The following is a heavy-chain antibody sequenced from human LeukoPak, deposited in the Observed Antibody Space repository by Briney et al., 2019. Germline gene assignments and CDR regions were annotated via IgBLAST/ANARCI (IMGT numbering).Heavy chain of an antibody. J-gene: IGHJ6*03. CDR2: ISYDGSNK. CDR1: GLTFSSYA. CDR3: ARPPGDIVVVPAAPPYYYYYMDV. Sequence: GGSLRLSCAASGLTFSSYAMHWVRQAPGKGLEWVAVISYDGSNKYYADSVKGRFTISRDNSKNTLYLQMNSLRAEDTAVYYCARPPGDIVVVPAAPPYYYYYMDVWGKGTTVTVSS. V-gene: IGHV3-30*04. D-gene: IGHD2-2*01.